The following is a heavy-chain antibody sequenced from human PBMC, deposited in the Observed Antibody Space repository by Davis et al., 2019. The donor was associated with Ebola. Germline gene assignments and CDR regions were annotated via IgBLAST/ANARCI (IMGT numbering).Heavy chain of an antibody. Sequence: PGGSLRLSCAASGFTFTSYSMTWVRQAPGKGLEWVSGISGSGSTYYADSVKGRFTFPRDNSKNTLYLQMNSLRAEDTAVYYCAKGSLYGSRSITAGMDVWGQGTTVTVSS. CDR2: ISGSGST. D-gene: IGHD4-17*01. J-gene: IGHJ6*02. CDR1: GFTFTSYS. V-gene: IGHV3-23*01. CDR3: AKGSLYGSRSITAGMDV.